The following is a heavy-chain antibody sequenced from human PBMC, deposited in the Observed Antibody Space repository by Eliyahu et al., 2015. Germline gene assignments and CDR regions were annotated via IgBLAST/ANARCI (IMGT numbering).Heavy chain of an antibody. CDR2: IFSGGGT. V-gene: IGHV4-4*08. D-gene: IGHD2-2*01. J-gene: IGHJ4*02. CDR1: GASISSYY. Sequence: QVQLQESGPGLVKPSETLSLTCTVSGASISSYYWSWLRQPPGKGLECGLGIFSGGGTTYNTSLESRVTISVDTSKNQFSLKLTSVTAADTAVYYCARTDTYATDGVDYWGPGTLVTVSS. CDR3: ARTDTYATDGVDY.